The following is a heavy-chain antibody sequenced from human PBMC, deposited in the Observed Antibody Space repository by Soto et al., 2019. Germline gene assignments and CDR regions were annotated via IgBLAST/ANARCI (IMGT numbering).Heavy chain of an antibody. J-gene: IGHJ6*02. V-gene: IGHV3-15*07. Sequence: GGSLRLSCAASGFTFSNAWMNWVRQAPGKGLEWVGRIKSKTDGGTTDYAAPVKGRFTISRDDSKNTLYLQMNSLKTEDTAVYYCTEGYYYYYGMDVWGQGTTVTVSS. CDR3: TEGYYYYYGMDV. CDR2: IKSKTDGGTT. CDR1: GFTFSNAW.